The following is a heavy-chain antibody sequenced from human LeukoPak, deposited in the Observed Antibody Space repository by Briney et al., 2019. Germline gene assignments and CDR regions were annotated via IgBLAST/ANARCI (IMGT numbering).Heavy chain of an antibody. CDR3: ARDGAAAGYFDY. D-gene: IGHD6-13*01. CDR1: GDSVSSNSAA. CDR2: TYYRSKWYN. V-gene: IGHV6-1*01. Sequence: SQTLSLTFAISGDSVSSNSAAWNWIRQSPSRGLEWLGRTYYRSKWYNAYSVSVKSRITINPDTSKNQFSLQLNSVTPEDTAVYYCARDGAAAGYFDYWGQGTLVTVSS. J-gene: IGHJ4*02.